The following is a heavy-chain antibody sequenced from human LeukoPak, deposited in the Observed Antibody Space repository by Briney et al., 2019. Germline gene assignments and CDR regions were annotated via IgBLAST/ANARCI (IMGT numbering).Heavy chain of an antibody. V-gene: IGHV3-74*01. D-gene: IGHD6-13*01. CDR3: ARQASPNSSSWYWALYYYGMDV. Sequence: GGSLRLSCAASGFTFSSYWMHWVRQAPGKGLVGVSRINTDGSSTSYADSVKGRFTISRDNAKNTLYLQMNSLRAEDTAVYYCARQASPNSSSWYWALYYYGMDVWGQGTTVTVSS. CDR1: GFTFSSYW. J-gene: IGHJ6*02. CDR2: INTDGSST.